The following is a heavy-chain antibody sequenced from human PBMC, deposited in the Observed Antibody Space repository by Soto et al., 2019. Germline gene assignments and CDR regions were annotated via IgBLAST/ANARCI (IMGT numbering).Heavy chain of an antibody. J-gene: IGHJ4*02. Sequence: QVQLVQSGAEVKKPGASVKVSCKTSGYTFTSYAIHWVRQVPGQRLEWMGWVYGDNGNTKYLEKFQGRVTXTRDTSASTAYMEMSNLRSEDTALYYCVAVDIGDYWGQGTLVTVSS. CDR3: VAVDIGDY. V-gene: IGHV1-3*01. D-gene: IGHD5-12*01. CDR1: GYTFTSYA. CDR2: VYGDNGNT.